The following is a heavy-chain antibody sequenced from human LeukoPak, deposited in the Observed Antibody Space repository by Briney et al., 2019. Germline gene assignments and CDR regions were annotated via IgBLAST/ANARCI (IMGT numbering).Heavy chain of an antibody. V-gene: IGHV1-46*01. D-gene: IGHD6-6*01. CDR1: GYTFPSYF. Sequence: ASVKVSCKASGYTFPSYFMHWVRQAPGQGLEWMGIINPTGGSTTYAQKFQGRVAMTRDASTSTVYMELSSLRSDDTAVYYCARTAARRFDYWGQGTLVTVSS. CDR3: ARTAARRFDY. CDR2: INPTGGST. J-gene: IGHJ4*02.